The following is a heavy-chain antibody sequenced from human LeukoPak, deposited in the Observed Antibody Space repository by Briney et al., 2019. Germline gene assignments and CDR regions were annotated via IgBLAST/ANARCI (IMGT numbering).Heavy chain of an antibody. Sequence: GGSLRLSCAASGFTFSSYAMSWVRQAPGKGLEWVSGISWNSGSIGYADSVKGRFTISRDNAKNSLYLQMNSLRAEDTALYYCAKGRFGESPLDYFDYWGQGTLVTVSS. J-gene: IGHJ4*02. CDR1: GFTFSSYA. CDR3: AKGRFGESPLDYFDY. CDR2: ISWNSGSI. V-gene: IGHV3-9*01. D-gene: IGHD3-10*01.